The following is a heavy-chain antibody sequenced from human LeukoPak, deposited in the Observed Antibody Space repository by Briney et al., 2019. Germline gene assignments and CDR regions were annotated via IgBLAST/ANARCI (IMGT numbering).Heavy chain of an antibody. J-gene: IGHJ4*02. V-gene: IGHV4-4*02. Sequence: PSETLSLTCTVSGDPINSLDLWSWVRQPPGKGLEWIGEMYLSGTTHSNPSVKSRVTISIDKSKNQFFLNLSSVTAADTAVYYCAGLVGRYSSGLYYYYFGYWGQGTLVTVSS. CDR2: MYLSGTT. D-gene: IGHD3-22*01. CDR3: AGLVGRYSSGLYYYYFGY. CDR1: GDPINSLDL.